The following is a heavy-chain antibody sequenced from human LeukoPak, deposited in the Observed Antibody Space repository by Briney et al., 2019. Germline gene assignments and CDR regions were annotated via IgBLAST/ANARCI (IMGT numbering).Heavy chain of an antibody. D-gene: IGHD1-1*01. CDR1: GGTFSSYA. CDR3: ARDWTRYFDY. CDR2: IIPILGIA. Sequence: SVKVSCKASGGTFSSYAISWVRQAPEQGLEWMGRIIPILGIANYAQKFQGRVTITADKSTSTAYMELSSLRSEDTAVYYCARDWTRYFDYWGQGTLVTVSS. J-gene: IGHJ4*02. V-gene: IGHV1-69*04.